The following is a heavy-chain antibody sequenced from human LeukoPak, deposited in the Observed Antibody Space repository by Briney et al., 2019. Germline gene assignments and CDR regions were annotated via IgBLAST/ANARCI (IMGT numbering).Heavy chain of an antibody. D-gene: IGHD3-10*01. CDR3: EKDRLWFGELLPPVDY. V-gene: IGHV3-30*02. J-gene: IGHJ4*02. CDR1: GFTFSSYG. Sequence: PGGSLRLSCAASGFTFSSYGMHWVRQAPGKGLEWVAFIRYDGSNKYYADSVKGRFTISRDNSKNTLYLQMNSLRAEDTAVYYCEKDRLWFGELLPPVDYWGQGTLVTVSS. CDR2: IRYDGSNK.